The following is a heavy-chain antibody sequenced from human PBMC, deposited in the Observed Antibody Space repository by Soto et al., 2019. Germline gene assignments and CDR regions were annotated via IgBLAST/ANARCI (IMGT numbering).Heavy chain of an antibody. CDR1: GYTFTSYD. CDR2: MNPNSGNT. J-gene: IGHJ5*02. V-gene: IGHV1-8*01. CDR3: ARASGSSYWFDP. Sequence: ASVKVSCKASGYTFTSYDINWVRQATGQGLEWMGWMNPNSGNTGYAQKLQGRVTMTTDTSTSTVYMELRSLRSDDTAVYYCARASGSSYWFDPWGQGTLVTSPQ. D-gene: IGHD1-26*01.